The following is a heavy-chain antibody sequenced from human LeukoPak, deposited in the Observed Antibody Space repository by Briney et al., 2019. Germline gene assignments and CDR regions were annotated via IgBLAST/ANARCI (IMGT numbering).Heavy chain of an antibody. D-gene: IGHD3-3*02. CDR3: ARSFPSSKTDY. J-gene: IGHJ4*02. CDR2: IYYSGST. Sequence: TSETLSLTCTVSGGSISSSSYYWGWIRQPPGKGLEWIGSIYYSGSTYYNPSLKSRVTISVDTSKNQFSLKLSSVTAADTAVYYCARSFPSSKTDYWGQGTLLTVSS. V-gene: IGHV4-39*01. CDR1: GGSISSSSYY.